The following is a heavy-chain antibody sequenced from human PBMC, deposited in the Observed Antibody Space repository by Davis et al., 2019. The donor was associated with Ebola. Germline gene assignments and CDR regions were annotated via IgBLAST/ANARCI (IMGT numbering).Heavy chain of an antibody. CDR3: ARLYGPGHYLNWYFNL. V-gene: IGHV5-51*01. D-gene: IGHD3-10*01. J-gene: IGHJ2*01. Sequence: GESLKISCKGSGYSFTSYWIGWVRQMPGKGLEWMGIIYPGDSDTRYSPSFQGQVIISADQSISTAYLRWNSLQASDTAVYYCARLYGPGHYLNWYFNLWGRGTLVTVSS. CDR1: GYSFTSYW. CDR2: IYPGDSDT.